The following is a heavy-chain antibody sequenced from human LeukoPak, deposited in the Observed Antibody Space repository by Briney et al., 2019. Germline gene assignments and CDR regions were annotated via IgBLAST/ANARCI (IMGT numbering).Heavy chain of an antibody. V-gene: IGHV1-69*13. CDR3: ARDSAAAGLV. CDR2: IIPIFGTA. J-gene: IGHJ4*02. Sequence: GASVKVSCKTSGGTFSSYAISWVRQAPGQGLEWMGGIIPIFGTANYAQKFQGRVTITADESTSTAYMELSSLRSEDTAVYYCARDSAAAGLVWGQGTLVTVSS. D-gene: IGHD6-13*01. CDR1: GGTFSSYA.